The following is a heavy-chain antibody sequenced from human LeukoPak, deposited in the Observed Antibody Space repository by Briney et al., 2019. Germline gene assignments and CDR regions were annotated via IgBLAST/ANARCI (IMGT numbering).Heavy chain of an antibody. CDR1: GGTFSSYA. D-gene: IGHD1-26*01. Sequence: SVKVSCKASGGTFSSYAISWVRQAPGQGLEWMGRIIPILGIANYAQKFQGRVTITADKSTSTAYMELSSLRSKDTAVYYCAREGSDSDFYYYGMDVWGQGTTVTVSS. CDR2: IIPILGIA. CDR3: AREGSDSDFYYYGMDV. V-gene: IGHV1-69*04. J-gene: IGHJ6*02.